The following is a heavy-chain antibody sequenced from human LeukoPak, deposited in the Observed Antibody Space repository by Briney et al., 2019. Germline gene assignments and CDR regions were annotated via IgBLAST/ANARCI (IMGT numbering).Heavy chain of an antibody. CDR3: ARIPAAGPTGF. CDR1: GFTFSSSA. J-gene: IGHJ4*02. D-gene: IGHD6-13*01. CDR2: ISPGSSTM. Sequence: GRSLRLSCAASGFTFSSSAMNWVRQAPGKGLEWVSYISPGSSTMYYADSVKGRFTISRDNAKNSLYLQMSRLRDEDTAVYYCARIPAAGPTGFWGQGTLVTVSS. V-gene: IGHV3-48*02.